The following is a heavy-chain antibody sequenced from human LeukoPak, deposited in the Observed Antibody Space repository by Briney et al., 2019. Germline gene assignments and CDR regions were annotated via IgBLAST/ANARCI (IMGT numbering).Heavy chain of an antibody. CDR1: GFTVSGHY. D-gene: IGHD2/OR15-2a*01. CDR2: IYSGGST. CDR3: AGSILTGVYFEY. Sequence: PGGPLRLSCAASGFTVSGHYVNWVRQAPGKGLEWVSVIYSGGSTYYSDSVKGRFTISRDNSKNTVYLQMNSLRAEDTAVYYCAGSILTGVYFEYRGEGTLVTVSS. V-gene: IGHV3-53*01. J-gene: IGHJ4*02.